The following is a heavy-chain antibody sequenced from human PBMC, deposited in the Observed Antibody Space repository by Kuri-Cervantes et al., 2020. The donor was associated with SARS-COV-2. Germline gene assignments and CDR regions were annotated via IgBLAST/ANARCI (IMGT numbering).Heavy chain of an antibody. CDR1: GGTFSSYA. V-gene: IGHV1-69*01. J-gene: IGHJ6*02. CDR3: ARASSTVTTIFHYYYGMDV. CDR2: IILIFGTA. Sequence: GGSLRLSCKASGGTFSSYAISWVRQAPGQGLEWMGGIILIFGTANYAQKFQGRVTITADESTSTAYMELSSLRSEDTAVYYCARASSTVTTIFHYYYGMDVWGQGTTVTVSS. D-gene: IGHD4-11*01.